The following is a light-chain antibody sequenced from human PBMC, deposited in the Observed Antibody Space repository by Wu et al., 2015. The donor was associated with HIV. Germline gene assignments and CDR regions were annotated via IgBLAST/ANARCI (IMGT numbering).Light chain of an antibody. CDR2: DVS. V-gene: IGKV3-20*01. Sequence: EIVLTQSPGTLSLSPGDSATLSCRASESVTRTYLAWYQQKPGQAPRLLIYDVSRRATDIPDRISGSGSGTLFTLTISRLEPEDSAVYFCQQYVSSPTFGQGTRLEIK. J-gene: IGKJ5*01. CDR3: QQYVSSPT. CDR1: ESVTRTY.